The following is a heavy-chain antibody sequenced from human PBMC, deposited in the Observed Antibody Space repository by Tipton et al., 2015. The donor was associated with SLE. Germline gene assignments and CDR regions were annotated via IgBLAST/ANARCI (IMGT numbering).Heavy chain of an antibody. CDR1: GFAFSSYA. V-gene: IGHV3-23*01. J-gene: IGHJ6*03. Sequence: SLRLSCAASGFAFSSYALSWVRQAPGKGLEWVSGISGSGGSTYHADSVKGRFTISRDNSKNTLYLQMNSLRAEDTAVYYCAKDRGEDNYYYMDVWGKGTTVTVSS. CDR3: AKDRGEDNYYYMDV. D-gene: IGHD3-3*01. CDR2: ISGSGGST.